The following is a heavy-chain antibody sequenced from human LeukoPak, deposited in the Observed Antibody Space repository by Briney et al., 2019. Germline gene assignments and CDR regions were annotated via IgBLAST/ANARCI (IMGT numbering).Heavy chain of an antibody. V-gene: IGHV3-15*07. CDR3: TTHLFDY. J-gene: IGHJ4*02. CDR2: IKGKTDGGTT. Sequence: SCKASGYTFTGYYMHWVRQAPGKGLEWVGRIKGKTDGGTTDYAAPVKGRFTISRDDSKNTLYLQMNSLKTEDTAVYYCTTHLFDYWGQGTLVTVSS. CDR1: GYTFTGYY.